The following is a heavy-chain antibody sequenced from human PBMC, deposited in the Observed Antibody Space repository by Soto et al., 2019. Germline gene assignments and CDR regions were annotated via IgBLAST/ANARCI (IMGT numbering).Heavy chain of an antibody. CDR3: ARNHHYYDTSGYFYFAY. V-gene: IGHV1-18*01. CDR2: ISAYNGNT. J-gene: IGHJ4*02. CDR1: GYTFTSYG. D-gene: IGHD3-22*01. Sequence: GASVKVSCKASGYTFTSYGISWVRQAPGQGLEWMGWISAYNGNTNYAQKLQGRVTMTTDTSTSTAYMELRSLRSDDTAVYYCARNHHYYDTSGYFYFAYWGQGTLVTVSS.